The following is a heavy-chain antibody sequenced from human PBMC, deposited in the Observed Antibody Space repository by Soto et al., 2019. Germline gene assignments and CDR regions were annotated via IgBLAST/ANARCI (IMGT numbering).Heavy chain of an antibody. CDR3: ARASPAFDGGNSAYYYYGMDV. J-gene: IGHJ6*02. CDR2: IIPILGIA. CDR1: GGTFSSYT. D-gene: IGHD2-21*02. Sequence: QVQLVQSGAEVKKPGSSVKVSCKASGGTFSSYTISWVRQAPGQGLEWMGRIIPILGIANYAQKFQGRVTITADKSTSTAYMELSSLRSEDTAVYYCARASPAFDGGNSAYYYYGMDVWGQGTTVTVSS. V-gene: IGHV1-69*02.